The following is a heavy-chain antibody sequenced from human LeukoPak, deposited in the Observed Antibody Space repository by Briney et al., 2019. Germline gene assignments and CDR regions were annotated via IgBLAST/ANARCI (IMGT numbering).Heavy chain of an antibody. J-gene: IGHJ4*02. CDR1: GFTFSSYG. CDR3: AEVLTIAADATVH. Sequence: PGGSLRLSCAASGFTFSSYGMHWVRQAPGKGLEWVSAISGSGGSAYYADSVKGRFSISRDNSKNTLSLQMNSLRAEDTAIYYCAEVLTIAADATVHWGQGTLVTVSS. V-gene: IGHV3-23*01. D-gene: IGHD6-13*01. CDR2: ISGSGGSA.